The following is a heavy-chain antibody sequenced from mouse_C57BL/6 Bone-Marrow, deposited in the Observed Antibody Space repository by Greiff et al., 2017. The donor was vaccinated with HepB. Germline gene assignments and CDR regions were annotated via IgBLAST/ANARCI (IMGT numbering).Heavy chain of an antibody. D-gene: IGHD3-3*01. CDR3: ARHAGTVRGFAY. CDR2: ISSDGSYT. CDR1: GFTFSSYG. J-gene: IGHJ3*01. V-gene: IGHV5-6*01. Sequence: EVQGVESGGDLVKPGGSLKLSCAASGFTFSSYGMSWVRQTPDKRLEWVATISSDGSYTYYPDSVTGRFTISGDNAKNTLYLQMSSLKSEDTAMYYWARHAGTVRGFAYWGQGTLVTVSA.